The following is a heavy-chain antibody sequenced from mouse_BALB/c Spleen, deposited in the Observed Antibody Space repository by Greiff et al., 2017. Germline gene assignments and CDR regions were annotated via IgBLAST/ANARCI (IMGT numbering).Heavy chain of an antibody. J-gene: IGHJ2*01. D-gene: IGHD2-10*02. CDR3: ARDRGYGNDDY. CDR1: GFTFSSYA. Sequence: EVQRVESGGGLVQPGGSLKLSCAASGFTFSSYAISWVRQSPEKRLEWVAEISSGGSYTYYPDTVTGRFTISRDNAKNTLYLEMSSLRSEDTAMYYCARDRGYGNDDYWGQGTTLTVSS. CDR2: ISSGGSYT. V-gene: IGHV5-9-4*01.